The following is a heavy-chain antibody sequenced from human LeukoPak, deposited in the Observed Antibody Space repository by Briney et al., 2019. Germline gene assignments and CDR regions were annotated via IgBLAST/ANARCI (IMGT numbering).Heavy chain of an antibody. V-gene: IGHV4-59*01. D-gene: IGHD3-22*01. CDR1: SGSISSYY. CDR2: IYDSGST. J-gene: IGHJ4*02. Sequence: PSETLSLTCTVSSGSISSYYWSWIRQPPGKGLEWIGYIYDSGSTNYNPSLKSRVTISVDTSKKQFSLKLTSVTAADTDVYYCARGPTYYDSIGYPTYYFDYWGQGTLVTVSS. CDR3: ARGPTYYDSIGYPTYYFDY.